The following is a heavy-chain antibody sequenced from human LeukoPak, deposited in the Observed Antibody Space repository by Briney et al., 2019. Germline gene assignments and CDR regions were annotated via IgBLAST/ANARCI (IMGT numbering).Heavy chain of an antibody. V-gene: IGHV1-2*02. J-gene: IGHJ4*02. Sequence: ASVKVSCKASGYTFTAYYMHWVRQAPGQGLEWMGWINPNSGGTNYAQKFQGRVTMTRDTSISTAYMELSRLRPDDTAVYYCAREVGSGWYNIDYWGQGTLVTVSS. CDR1: GYTFTAYY. D-gene: IGHD6-19*01. CDR3: AREVGSGWYNIDY. CDR2: INPNSGGT.